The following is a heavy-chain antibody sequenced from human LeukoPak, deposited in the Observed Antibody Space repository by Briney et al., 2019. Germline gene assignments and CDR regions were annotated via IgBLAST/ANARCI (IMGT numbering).Heavy chain of an antibody. J-gene: IGHJ4*02. CDR1: GFTFSTYW. V-gene: IGHV3-7*04. CDR3: ARGGGYVSR. Sequence: GGSLRLSCAASGFTFSTYWMTWVRQAPGKGLEWVANIKQDGSEKYYVDSVKGRFTVSRDNAKTSLYLQMNSLRAEDTAVYYCARGGGYVSRWGQGTLVTVSS. D-gene: IGHD3-16*01. CDR2: IKQDGSEK.